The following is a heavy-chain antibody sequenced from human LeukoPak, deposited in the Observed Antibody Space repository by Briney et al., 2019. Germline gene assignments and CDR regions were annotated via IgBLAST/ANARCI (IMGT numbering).Heavy chain of an antibody. D-gene: IGHD2-2*01. J-gene: IGHJ4*02. CDR2: IMPMFGKA. V-gene: IGHV1-69*06. CDR1: GGTFSSYD. Sequence: ASVKVSCKASGGTFSSYDTSWVRQAPGQGLEWMGGIMPMFGKANYAQKFQGRVTTTADKATSTAYMELSSLRSEDTAVYYCAGGRTDIVVVPATLRNYYFDYWGQGTLVTVSS. CDR3: AGGRTDIVVVPATLRNYYFDY.